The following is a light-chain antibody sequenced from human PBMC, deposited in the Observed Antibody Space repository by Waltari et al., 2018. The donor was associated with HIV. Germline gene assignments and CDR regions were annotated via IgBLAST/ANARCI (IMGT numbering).Light chain of an antibody. J-gene: IGLJ3*02. CDR1: TSDISDFNF. Sequence: HSALTQPASVSGSPGQSITISCTGPTSDISDFNFVSRYQPSPGRAPKLIIFEVYSRPSGISDRFSGSQSGVTASLTISALRAEDEADYFCSSYSARGFVVFGGGTKVTVL. V-gene: IGLV2-14*01. CDR3: SSYSARGFVV. CDR2: EVY.